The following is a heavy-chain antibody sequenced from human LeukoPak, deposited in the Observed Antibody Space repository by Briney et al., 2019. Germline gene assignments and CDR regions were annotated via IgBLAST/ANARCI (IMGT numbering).Heavy chain of an antibody. CDR3: ASLRERSYYARGFDY. V-gene: IGHV4-30-2*03. J-gene: IGHJ4*02. D-gene: IGHD1-26*01. Sequence: PSETLSLTCAVSGGSISRGGYSWSWIRQPPGKGLEWIGYFYYSGSTYYNPSLKSRVTISVDTSKNQFSLKLSSVTAADTAVFYCASLRERSYYARGFDYWGQGTLVTVSS. CDR2: FYYSGST. CDR1: GGSISRGGYS.